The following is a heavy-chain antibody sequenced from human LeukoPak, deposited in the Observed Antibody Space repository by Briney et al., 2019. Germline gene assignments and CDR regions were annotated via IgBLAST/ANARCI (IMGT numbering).Heavy chain of an antibody. Sequence: ASVKVSCKASGYTFTGYYMHWVRQAPGHGLEWMGWINPNSGGTIYAQKFQGRVTMTRDTSISTAYMELSRLRSDDTAVYYCERMGYWNYDYYDYGMDVWGQGTMVTVSS. CDR1: GYTFTGYY. CDR3: ERMGYWNYDYYDYGMDV. J-gene: IGHJ6*02. D-gene: IGHD1-7*01. V-gene: IGHV1-2*02. CDR2: INPNSGGT.